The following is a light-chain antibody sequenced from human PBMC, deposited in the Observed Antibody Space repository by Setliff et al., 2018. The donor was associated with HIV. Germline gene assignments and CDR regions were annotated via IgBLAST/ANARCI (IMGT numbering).Light chain of an antibody. J-gene: IGKJ4*01. CDR3: QQYFTTPLT. CDR2: RAS. V-gene: IGKV4-1*01. Sequence: VMTQSPDSLAVSLGERATINCKSSQSVFYSSNNKNYLAWYQHKPGQPPKLLIYRASTRESGVPDRFSGSGSGTDFTLTISSLQAEDVAVYSCQQYFTTPLTFGGGTKVDIK. CDR1: QSVFYSSNNKNY.